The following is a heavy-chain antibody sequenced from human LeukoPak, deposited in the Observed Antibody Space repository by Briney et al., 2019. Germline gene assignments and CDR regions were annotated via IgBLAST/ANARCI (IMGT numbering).Heavy chain of an antibody. Sequence: SETLPLTCAVYGGSFSGYYWSWIRQPPGKGLEWIGYIYYSGSTNYNPSLKSRVTISVDTSKNQFSLKLSSVTAADTAVYYCARADYYDSTGDDYWGQGTLVTVSS. V-gene: IGHV4-59*01. CDR1: GGSFSGYY. D-gene: IGHD3-22*01. CDR2: IYYSGST. J-gene: IGHJ4*02. CDR3: ARADYYDSTGDDY.